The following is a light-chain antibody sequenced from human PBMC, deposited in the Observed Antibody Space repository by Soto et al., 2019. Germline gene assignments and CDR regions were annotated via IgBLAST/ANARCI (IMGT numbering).Light chain of an antibody. Sequence: DIQMTQSPSTLYASVGDRVTIACRASQSISSWLAWYQQKQGKAPKLLIYKASSLESGAPSRFSGSGSGTEFTLTISSLQPDEFATYYCQQYNSYPYTFGQGTKLEIK. CDR1: QSISSW. CDR2: KAS. CDR3: QQYNSYPYT. V-gene: IGKV1-5*03. J-gene: IGKJ2*01.